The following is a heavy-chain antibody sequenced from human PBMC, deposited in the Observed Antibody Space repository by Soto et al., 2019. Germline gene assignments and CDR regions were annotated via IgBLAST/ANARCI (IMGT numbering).Heavy chain of an antibody. V-gene: IGHV3-23*01. CDR2: ISGSGGYT. CDR1: GFTFSSYA. J-gene: IGHJ4*02. D-gene: IGHD6-13*01. CDR3: AKALTPQYSSSWYFDY. Sequence: GGSLRLSCAASGFTFSSYAMSWVRQAPGKGLEWVSAISGSGGYTYYADSVKGRFTISRDNSKNTLYLQMNSLRAEDTAVYYCAKALTPQYSSSWYFDYWGQGTLVTVSS.